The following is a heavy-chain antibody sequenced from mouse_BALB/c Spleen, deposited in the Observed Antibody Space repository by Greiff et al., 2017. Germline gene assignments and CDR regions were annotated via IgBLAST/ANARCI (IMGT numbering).Heavy chain of an antibody. Sequence: VQLQQSGAELARPGASVKLSCKASGYTFTSYWMQWVKQRPGQDLGWFGAIYPGDGDTRYTQKFKGKATLTADKSSSTAYMQLSSLASEDSAVYYCARLGYDGDYAMDYWGQGTSVTVSS. J-gene: IGHJ4*01. D-gene: IGHD2-2*01. V-gene: IGHV1-87*01. CDR2: IYPGDGDT. CDR1: GYTFTSYW. CDR3: ARLGYDGDYAMDY.